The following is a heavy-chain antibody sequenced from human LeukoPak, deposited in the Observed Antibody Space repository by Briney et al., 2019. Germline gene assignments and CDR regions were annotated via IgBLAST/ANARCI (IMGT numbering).Heavy chain of an antibody. Sequence: SETLSLTCTVSGGSINYGGWIRQPPGKGLEWIGSIYYSGTTYYNPSLKSRVTIFVDTSKNQFSLKLSSVTAADTAVYYCARGRTGPRYCSSTSCPLYYYYYGMDVWGQGTTVTVSS. CDR3: ARGRTGPRYCSSTSCPLYYYYYGMDV. D-gene: IGHD2-2*01. CDR1: GGSINY. CDR2: IYYSGTT. J-gene: IGHJ6*02. V-gene: IGHV4-39*01.